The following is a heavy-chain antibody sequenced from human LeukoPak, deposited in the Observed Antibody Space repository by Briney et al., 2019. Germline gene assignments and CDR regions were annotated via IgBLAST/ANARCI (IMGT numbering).Heavy chain of an antibody. D-gene: IGHD6-6*01. CDR1: GYTFTSYG. J-gene: IGHJ6*03. Sequence: ASVKVSCKASGYTFTSYGISWVRQAPGQGLEWMGWISAYNGNTNYAQKLQGRVTMTTDTSTSTAYMELRSLRSDDTAVYYCARDLRGSSSSGYYYYMDVWGKGTTVTDSS. V-gene: IGHV1-18*01. CDR2: ISAYNGNT. CDR3: ARDLRGSSSSGYYYYMDV.